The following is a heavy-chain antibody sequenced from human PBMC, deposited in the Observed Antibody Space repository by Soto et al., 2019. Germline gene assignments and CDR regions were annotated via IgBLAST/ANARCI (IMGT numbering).Heavy chain of an antibody. D-gene: IGHD6-13*01. V-gene: IGHV1-18*01. Sequence: ASLNVSCNASGYAFTSYGIGFVRQATRQGLEWMGWISAYNGNTNYAQKLQGRVTMTTDTSTSTAYMELRSLRSDDTAVYYCARRVPLSSSIYIAAPAFDFWGQRTLVTVSS. CDR3: ARRVPLSSSIYIAAPAFDF. CDR1: GYAFTSYG. J-gene: IGHJ4*02. CDR2: ISAYNGNT.